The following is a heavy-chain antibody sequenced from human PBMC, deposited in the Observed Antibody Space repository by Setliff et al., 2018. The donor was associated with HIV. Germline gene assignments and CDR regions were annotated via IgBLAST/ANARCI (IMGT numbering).Heavy chain of an antibody. V-gene: IGHV4-61*09. D-gene: IGHD3-3*01. Sequence: SETLSLTCTVSGGSISSGSYYWSWIRQPAGKGLEWIGHIYTSGSTNYNPSLKSRVTISVDTSKNQFSLKLSSVTAADTALYYCARAIFGVVIMNGMDVWGQGTTVTVSS. J-gene: IGHJ6*01. CDR1: GGSISSGSYY. CDR3: ARAIFGVVIMNGMDV. CDR2: IYTSGST.